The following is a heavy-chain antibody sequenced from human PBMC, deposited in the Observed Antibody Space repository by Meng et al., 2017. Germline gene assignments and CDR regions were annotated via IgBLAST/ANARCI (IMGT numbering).Heavy chain of an antibody. D-gene: IGHD3-10*01. V-gene: IGHV4-31*03. J-gene: IGHJ5*02. CDR3: ARERTMVRGVIIHTLNWFDP. Sequence: SETLSLTCTVSGGSISSGGYYWSWIRQHPGKGLEWIGYIYYSGSTYYNPSLKSRVTISVDTSKNQLSLKLSSVTAADTAVYYCARERTMVRGVIIHTLNWFDPWGQGTLVTVSS. CDR2: IYYSGST. CDR1: GGSISSGGYY.